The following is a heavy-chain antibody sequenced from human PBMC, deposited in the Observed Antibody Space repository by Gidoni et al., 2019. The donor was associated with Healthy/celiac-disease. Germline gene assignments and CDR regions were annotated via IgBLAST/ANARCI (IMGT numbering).Heavy chain of an antibody. CDR1: GGSISSYY. Sequence: QVQLQESGPGLVKPSETLSLTCTVSGGSISSYYWSWVRQPPGKGLEWIGYAYYSGSTNYNPSLKSRVTISVDTSKNQFSLKLSSVTAADTAVYYCARQKEVLYWFDYWGQGTLVTVSS. CDR2: AYYSGST. J-gene: IGHJ4*02. D-gene: IGHD2-8*02. V-gene: IGHV4-59*01. CDR3: ARQKEVLYWFDY.